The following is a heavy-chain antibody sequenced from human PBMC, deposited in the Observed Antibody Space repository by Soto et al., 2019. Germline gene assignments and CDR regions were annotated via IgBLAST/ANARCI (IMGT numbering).Heavy chain of an antibody. Sequence: QITLKESGPTLVRPTQTLTLTCAFSGFSLSTSGVGVGWIRQPPGKALEWLAVIYRDDSKHYSPSLRSRLTITKNTTKTQVVLTMTNMDPMDTGTYYCAHKGPEDWPLDYWGQGTLVTVSS. D-gene: IGHD3-9*01. CDR3: AHKGPEDWPLDY. J-gene: IGHJ4*02. CDR1: GFSLSTSGVG. CDR2: IYRDDSK. V-gene: IGHV2-5*02.